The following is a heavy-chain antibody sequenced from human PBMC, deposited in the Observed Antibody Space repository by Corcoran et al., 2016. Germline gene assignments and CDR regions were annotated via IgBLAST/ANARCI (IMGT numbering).Heavy chain of an antibody. CDR3: ARGSNLVGTSFGVVLGWFDP. V-gene: IGHV4-34*01. J-gene: IGHJ5*02. Sequence: QVQLQQWGAGLLKPSETLSLTCAVYGGSFSGYYWSGIRQPPGKGREWIGEINNSGSTNYNPSLKRRVTISVDTSKNQSSLKLSSVTAADKAVYYCARGSNLVGTSFGVVLGWFDPWGQGTLVTVSS. D-gene: IGHD3-3*01. CDR2: INNSGST. CDR1: GGSFSGYY.